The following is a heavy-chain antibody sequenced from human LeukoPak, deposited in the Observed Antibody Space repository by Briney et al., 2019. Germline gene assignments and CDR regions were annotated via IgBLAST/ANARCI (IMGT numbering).Heavy chain of an antibody. D-gene: IGHD3-22*01. CDR1: GYTFTSYG. Sequence: ASVKVSCKASGYTFTSYGISWVRQAPGQGLEWMGWISAYNGNTNYAQKLQGGVTVTTDTSTSTAYMELRSLRSDDTAVYYCARPYYDSSAPPYDYWGQGTLVTVSS. V-gene: IGHV1-18*01. CDR2: ISAYNGNT. CDR3: ARPYYDSSAPPYDY. J-gene: IGHJ4*02.